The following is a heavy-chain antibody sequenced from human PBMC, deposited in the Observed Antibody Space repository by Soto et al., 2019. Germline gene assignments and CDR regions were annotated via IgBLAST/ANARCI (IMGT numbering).Heavy chain of an antibody. CDR2: SRSKAKSYST. Sequence: GRYLRLSCAASGLTFSAQYMDWVRQTPGKGLEWVGRSRSKAKSYSTEYAASVKGRFAISRDDSKNSLYLQMNSLKIEDTAVYYYLLYYCARRTLVTVSS. J-gene: IGHJ4*02. CDR3: LLYY. V-gene: IGHV3-72*01. CDR1: GLTFSAQY.